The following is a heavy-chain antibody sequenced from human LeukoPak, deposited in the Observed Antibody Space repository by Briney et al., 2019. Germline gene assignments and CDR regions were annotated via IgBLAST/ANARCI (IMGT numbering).Heavy chain of an antibody. V-gene: IGHV4-39*01. D-gene: IGHD1-26*01. CDR3: ARGRPYTGGYHLDY. CDR2: IYYSGST. J-gene: IGHJ4*02. Sequence: SETLSLTCTISGDSTSSDRYYGGWVRQPPGKGLEWIGNIYYSGSTYYNPSLKSRVTMSVDTPKNQFFLKLNSVTAADTAVYYCARGRPYTGGYHLDYWGQGTLVTVSP. CDR1: GDSTSSDRYY.